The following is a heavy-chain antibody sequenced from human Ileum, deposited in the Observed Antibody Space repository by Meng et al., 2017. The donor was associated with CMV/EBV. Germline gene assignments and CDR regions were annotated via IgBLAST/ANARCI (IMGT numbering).Heavy chain of an antibody. J-gene: IGHJ5*01. Sequence: ASVKVSCKTSGYTFTDYHIHWVRQAPGQGLEWLGWINPNDGATNYAPNCQGRVTMTTDTSISTAYMELSGLRSDDTAMFYCARDVGGLVVVVPAAILDSWGQGTLGTVSS. CDR2: INPNDGAT. CDR1: GYTFTDYH. V-gene: IGHV1-2*02. D-gene: IGHD2-2*01. CDR3: ARDVGGLVVVVPAAILDS.